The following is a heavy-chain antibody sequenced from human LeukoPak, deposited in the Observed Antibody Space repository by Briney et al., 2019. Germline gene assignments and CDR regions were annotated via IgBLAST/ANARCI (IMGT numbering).Heavy chain of an antibody. V-gene: IGHV3-23*01. J-gene: IGHJ4*02. CDR2: ISGSGGST. Sequence: GGSLRLSCAASVFTFISSAMSWVRQAPGKGLEWVSVISGSGGSTYYADSVKGRFTISRDNSKNTLYVQMNSLRAEDTAVYYCAKGRWLQALDYWGQGTLVTVSS. D-gene: IGHD5-24*01. CDR1: VFTFISSA. CDR3: AKGRWLQALDY.